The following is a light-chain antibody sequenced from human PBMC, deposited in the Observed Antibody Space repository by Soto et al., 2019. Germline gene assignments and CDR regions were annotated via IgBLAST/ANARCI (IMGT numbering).Light chain of an antibody. Sequence: QSVLTQPASVSGSPGQSITISCTGNYRDVSGYGYVAWYQQHPGKAPKLIIYDVSNRPSGISNRFSGSKSGDTAFLTISGLQAADEADYYCSSYTSMTSLPKVFGTGTKVTVL. CDR3: SSYTSMTSLPKV. CDR1: YRDVSGYGY. V-gene: IGLV2-14*01. CDR2: DVS. J-gene: IGLJ1*01.